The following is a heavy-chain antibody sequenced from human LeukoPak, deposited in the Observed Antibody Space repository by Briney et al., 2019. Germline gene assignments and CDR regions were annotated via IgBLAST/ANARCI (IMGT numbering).Heavy chain of an antibody. Sequence: SETLSLTCAVYGGSFSGHYWSWIRQPPGKGLEWIGEINHSGSTNYNPSLKSRVTISVDTSKNQFSLKLSSVTAADTAVYYCARPTYPYYDFWSGPGRNNWFDPWGQGTLVTVSS. D-gene: IGHD3-3*01. CDR1: GGSFSGHY. CDR2: INHSGST. J-gene: IGHJ5*02. V-gene: IGHV4-34*01. CDR3: ARPTYPYYDFWSGPGRNNWFDP.